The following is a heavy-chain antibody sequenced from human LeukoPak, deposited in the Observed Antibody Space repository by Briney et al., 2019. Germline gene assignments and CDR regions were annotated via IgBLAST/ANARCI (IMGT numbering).Heavy chain of an antibody. CDR2: IYDSGST. D-gene: IGHD5-12*01. V-gene: IGHV4-39*02. CDR1: GGSIRSSYYY. J-gene: IGHJ4*02. Sequence: SETLSLTCTVSGGSIRSSYYYWGWIRQPPAKGLEWIGSIYDSGSTHYNPSLKSRVTISVDTSKNQFSLKLNSVTAADTAVYYCARDGGYSGYDADCWGQGTLVTVSS. CDR3: ARDGGYSGYDADC.